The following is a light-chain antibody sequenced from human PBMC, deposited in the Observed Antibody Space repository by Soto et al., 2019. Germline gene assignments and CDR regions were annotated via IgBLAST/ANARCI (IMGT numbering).Light chain of an antibody. CDR3: QQRSNWPRT. CDR2: RTS. V-gene: IGKV3-11*01. J-gene: IGKJ1*01. CDR1: QSISSN. Sequence: IVMTQSPSTLSVSPGERVTLSCRASQSISSNLAWYQQKPGQAPRLLMFRTSSRATGFPARFSGSGSGTDFTLTISSLEPEDFAVYYCQQRSNWPRTFGQGTKVDI.